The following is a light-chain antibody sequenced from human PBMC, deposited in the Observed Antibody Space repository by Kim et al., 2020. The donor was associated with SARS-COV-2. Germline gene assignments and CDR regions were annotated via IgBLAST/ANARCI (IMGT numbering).Light chain of an antibody. CDR3: TSRDISGNHLV. J-gene: IGLJ2*01. Sequence: GRPVTLTCQGDSHRTYFASLYQQKPGQAHVLFLSARNNRPSGIPDRFSGSRSGATTSLTLTGAQAEDEADYYCTSRDISGNHLVFGGGTQLTVL. CDR1: SHRTYF. V-gene: IGLV3-19*01. CDR2: ARN.